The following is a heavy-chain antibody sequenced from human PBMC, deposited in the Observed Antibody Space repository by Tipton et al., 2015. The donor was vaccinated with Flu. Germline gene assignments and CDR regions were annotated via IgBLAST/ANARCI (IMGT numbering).Heavy chain of an antibody. J-gene: IGHJ4*02. D-gene: IGHD6-13*01. Sequence: TLSLTCTVSGGSINYNHWSWIRQSPGKGLEWIGYIYYNGNINHNPSLKSRVTISVDPSKNKFYLKLTSLTASDTAVYYCARPIYAQLGPPYFDFRGQGALVTGSS. CDR2: IYYNGNI. CDR3: ARPIYAQLGPPYFDF. V-gene: IGHV4-59*08. CDR1: GGSINYNH.